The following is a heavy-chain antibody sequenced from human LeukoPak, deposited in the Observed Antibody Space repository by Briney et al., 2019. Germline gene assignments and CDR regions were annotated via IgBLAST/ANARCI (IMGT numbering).Heavy chain of an antibody. Sequence: GSVKVSCRASGGTFSSYAISWGGQAPGQGLEGMGWISVYNDNKNYAQKFQGRVTMTTEPSTSTAHMELRSLRSDDTAVYYCARDNDYVWGSYRYPGYWGQGTLVTVPS. CDR2: ISVYNDNK. V-gene: IGHV1-18*01. D-gene: IGHD3-16*02. CDR3: ARDNDYVWGSYRYPGY. CDR1: GGTFSSYA. J-gene: IGHJ4*02.